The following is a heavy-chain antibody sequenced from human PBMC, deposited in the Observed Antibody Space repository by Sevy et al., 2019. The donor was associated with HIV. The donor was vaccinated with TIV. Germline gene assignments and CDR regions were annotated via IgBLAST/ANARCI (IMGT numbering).Heavy chain of an antibody. CDR3: ATSHVLRFLEWSDYYGMDV. CDR1: GYTLTELS. CDR2: FDPEDGET. J-gene: IGHJ6*02. D-gene: IGHD3-3*01. Sequence: ASVKVSCKVSGYTLTELSMHWVRQAHGKGLEWMGGFDPEDGETIYAQKFQGRVTMTEDTSTDTAYMELSSLRSEDTAVYYCATSHVLRFLEWSDYYGMDVWGQGTTVTVSS. V-gene: IGHV1-24*01.